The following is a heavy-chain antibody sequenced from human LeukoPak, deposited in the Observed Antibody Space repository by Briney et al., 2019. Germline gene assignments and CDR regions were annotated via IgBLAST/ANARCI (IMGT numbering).Heavy chain of an antibody. D-gene: IGHD4-11*01. CDR3: ARDAQRGFDYSNSLKN. Sequence: PGGSLRLSCAASGFIFSHHGMHWVRQAPGKGLEWVAVIWSDATNRFYADSVKGRFTISRDNSQNTVFLQMNSLRVKGTAIYYCARDAQRGFDYSNSLKNWGHGTLVTVSS. V-gene: IGHV3-33*01. CDR2: IWSDATNR. J-gene: IGHJ4*01. CDR1: GFIFSHHG.